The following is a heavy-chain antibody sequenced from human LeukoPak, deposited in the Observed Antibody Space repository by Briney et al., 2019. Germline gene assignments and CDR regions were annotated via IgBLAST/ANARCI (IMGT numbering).Heavy chain of an antibody. J-gene: IGHJ4*02. CDR3: ARDSGYYDSSGYYYGLDY. D-gene: IGHD3-22*01. V-gene: IGHV1-46*01. CDR2: INPSGGST. CDR1: GYTFTSYG. Sequence: ASVKVSCKASGYTFTSYGISWVRQAPGQGLEWMGIINPSGGSTSYAQKFQGRVTMTRDTSTSTVYMELSSLRSEDTAVYYCARDSGYYDSSGYYYGLDYWGQGTLVTVSS.